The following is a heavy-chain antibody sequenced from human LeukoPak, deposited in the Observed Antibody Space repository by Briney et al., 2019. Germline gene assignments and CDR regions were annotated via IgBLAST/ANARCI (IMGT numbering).Heavy chain of an antibody. J-gene: IGHJ6*02. CDR2: IYPGDSDT. CDR3: ARLGIAVAGTRHYGMDV. V-gene: IGHV5-51*01. D-gene: IGHD6-19*01. CDR1: GYSFASYS. Sequence: GESLKISCKGSGYSFASYSIGSVRQMPGKGLEWMGLIYPGDSDTRYSPSFQGQVTISADKSISTAYLQWSSLKASDTAMYYCARLGIAVAGTRHYGMDVWGQGTTVTVSS.